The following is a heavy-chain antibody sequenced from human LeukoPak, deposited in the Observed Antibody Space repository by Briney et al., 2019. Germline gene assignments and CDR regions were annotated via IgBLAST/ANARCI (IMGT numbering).Heavy chain of an antibody. V-gene: IGHV1-18*01. CDR2: ISAYNGNT. Sequence: ASVKVSCKTSGYTFTNYGINWVRQAPGQGLEWMGWISAYNGNTNYAQRFQGRVTMTTDTSTSTAYMDLRSLRSEDTAVYYCARDPRTEDGYNLRGFDYWGQGTLVTVSS. J-gene: IGHJ4*02. CDR1: GYTFTNYG. CDR3: ARDPRTEDGYNLRGFDY. D-gene: IGHD5-24*01.